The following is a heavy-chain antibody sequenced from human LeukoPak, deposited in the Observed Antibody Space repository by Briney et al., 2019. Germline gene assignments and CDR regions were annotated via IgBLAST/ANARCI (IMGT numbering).Heavy chain of an antibody. D-gene: IGHD6-19*01. CDR1: GFTVSSNY. Sequence: GGSLRLSCAASGFTVSSNYMSWVRQAPGKGLEWVSVIYSGGSTYYADSVKGRFTISRDNSKNTLYFQMSSLRAEDTAVYYCARDKWGAVAGLDYWGQGTLVTVSS. V-gene: IGHV3-53*01. CDR3: ARDKWGAVAGLDY. J-gene: IGHJ4*02. CDR2: IYSGGST.